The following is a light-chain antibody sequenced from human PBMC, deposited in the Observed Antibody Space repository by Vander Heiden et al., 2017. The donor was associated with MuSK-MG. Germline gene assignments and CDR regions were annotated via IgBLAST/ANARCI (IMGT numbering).Light chain of an antibody. CDR1: SIGSKS. CDR3: QVWDSPTDHFV. J-gene: IGLJ1*01. Sequence: SYVLTQPPSVSVAPGPTAPITCGGNSIGSKSVHWYHRKPGQAPVRVLYDDTDRPSGIPERFSGSNSGNTATLTISRVEAGDEADYYCQVWDSPTDHFVFGTGTKVTVL. CDR2: DDT. V-gene: IGLV3-21*02.